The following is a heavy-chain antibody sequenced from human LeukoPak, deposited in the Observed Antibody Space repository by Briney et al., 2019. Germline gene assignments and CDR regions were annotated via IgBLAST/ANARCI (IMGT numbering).Heavy chain of an antibody. CDR2: INTNTGNP. J-gene: IGHJ4*02. CDR1: GGTFSSQA. Sequence: ASVKVSCKASGGTFSSQAISWVRQAPGQGLEWMGWINTNTGNPTYAQGLTGRFVFSLDTSVSTAYLQISSLKAEDTAVYYCARDGVVNYFDYWGQGTLVTVSS. V-gene: IGHV7-4-1*02. CDR3: ARDGVVNYFDY. D-gene: IGHD4-23*01.